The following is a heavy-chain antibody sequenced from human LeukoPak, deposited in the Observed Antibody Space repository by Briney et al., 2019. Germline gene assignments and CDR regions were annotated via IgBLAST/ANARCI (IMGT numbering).Heavy chain of an antibody. Sequence: GGTLRLSRAASGFTFSSYGMSWVRQAPGKGLEWISGISGSGANTYYADSVKGRFTISRDNSKNTLYLQMNSLRAEDTAVYYCARGGSGAFDIWGQGTMVTVSS. V-gene: IGHV3-23*01. J-gene: IGHJ3*02. CDR2: ISGSGANT. CDR3: ARGGSGAFDI. CDR1: GFTFSSYG.